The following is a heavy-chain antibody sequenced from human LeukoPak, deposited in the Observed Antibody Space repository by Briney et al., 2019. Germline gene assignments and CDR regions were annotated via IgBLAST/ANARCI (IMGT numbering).Heavy chain of an antibody. CDR2: ISSSSSYI. Sequence: PGGSLRLSCAASGFTFSSYSMNWVRQAPGKGLEWVSSISSSSSYIYYADSVKGRFTISRDNSKNTLYLQMNSLRAEDTAVYYCARDPSGGPGSYFDYWGQGTLVTVSS. CDR3: ARDPSGGPGSYFDY. V-gene: IGHV3-21*01. D-gene: IGHD2-15*01. CDR1: GFTFSSYS. J-gene: IGHJ4*02.